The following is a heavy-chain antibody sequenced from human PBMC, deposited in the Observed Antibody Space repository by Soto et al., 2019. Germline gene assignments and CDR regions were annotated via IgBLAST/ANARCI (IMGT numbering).Heavy chain of an antibody. Sequence: QVQLQESGPGLVKPSETLSLTCTVSGGSVSGGSYYWNWIRQPPGKGLEWIGYIYFSGRTNYNPSLKSRVTISIDTSKNQFSLKLTSATAADTAVYYCSRDVDFGEEDVWGQGITVTVSS. V-gene: IGHV4-61*01. CDR3: SRDVDFGEEDV. J-gene: IGHJ6*02. CDR2: IYFSGRT. CDR1: GGSVSGGSYY. D-gene: IGHD4-17*01.